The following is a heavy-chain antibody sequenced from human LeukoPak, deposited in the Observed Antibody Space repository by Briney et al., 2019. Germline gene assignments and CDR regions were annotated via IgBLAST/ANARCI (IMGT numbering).Heavy chain of an antibody. V-gene: IGHV4-59*08. D-gene: IGHD3-16*02. CDR2: IYNSGTT. CDR3: ASFYQVYYFDY. Sequence: SETLSLTCTVSGASISNYYWSWIRQPPGKGLEWIGHIYNSGTTNYNPSLKSRVSISVDTSKNQFSLKLSSVTAADTAVYYCASFYQVYYFDYWGQGTLVTVSS. J-gene: IGHJ4*02. CDR1: GASISNYY.